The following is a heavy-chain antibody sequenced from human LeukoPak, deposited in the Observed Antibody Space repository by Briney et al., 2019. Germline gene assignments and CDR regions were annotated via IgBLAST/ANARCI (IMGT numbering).Heavy chain of an antibody. J-gene: IGHJ3*02. CDR2: IYYSGST. V-gene: IGHV4-39*01. Sequence: PSETLSLTCTVSGGSISSSSYYWGWIRQPPGKGLEWNGSIYYSGSTYYNPSLKSRVTISVDTSKNQFSLKLSSVTAADTAVYYCARPRILVDIQLWFGDDAFDIWGQGTMVTVSS. CDR3: ARPRILVDIQLWFGDDAFDI. D-gene: IGHD3-10*01. CDR1: GGSISSSSYY.